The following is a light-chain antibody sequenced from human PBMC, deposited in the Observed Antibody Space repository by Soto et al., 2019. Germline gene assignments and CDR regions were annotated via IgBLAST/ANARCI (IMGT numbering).Light chain of an antibody. CDR1: QTVRNNY. J-gene: IGKJ1*01. CDR2: DAS. V-gene: IGKV3-20*01. CDR3: QQYGSSGT. Sequence: FVLTQSPGTLSLSPGERATLSCRASQTVRNNYLAWYQQKPGQAPRLLIYDASSRATGIPDRFSGGGSGTDFTLTISRLEPEDFAVYYCQQYGSSGTLGQGTKVDIK.